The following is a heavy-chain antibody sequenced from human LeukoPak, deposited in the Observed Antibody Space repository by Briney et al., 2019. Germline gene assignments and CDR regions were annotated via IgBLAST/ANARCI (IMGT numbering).Heavy chain of an antibody. D-gene: IGHD5-12*01. CDR3: AREDIVATIGAMDV. J-gene: IGHJ6*02. Sequence: GASVKVSCKASGYTLTGNYMHWVRQAPGQGLEWMGWINPNTGGTNYAQKFQGRVTMTRDTSISTAYMELSRLRSDDTAVYYCAREDIVATIGAMDVWGQGTTVTVSS. CDR1: GYTLTGNY. CDR2: INPNTGGT. V-gene: IGHV1-2*02.